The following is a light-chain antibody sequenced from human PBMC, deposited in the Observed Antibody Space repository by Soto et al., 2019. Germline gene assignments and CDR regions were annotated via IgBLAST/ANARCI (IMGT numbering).Light chain of an antibody. Sequence: DIVMTQSPDSLAVSLGERATINCKSSQSVLYSSNNKNYLAWYQQRPGQPPKLLIYWASTRESGVPDRFCGTESETDFNITIPSLQAADVAVSCCQKSETTPPTFGQRNKLAIK. J-gene: IGKJ2*01. CDR1: QSVLYSSNNKNY. V-gene: IGKV4-1*01. CDR2: WAS. CDR3: QKSETTPPT.